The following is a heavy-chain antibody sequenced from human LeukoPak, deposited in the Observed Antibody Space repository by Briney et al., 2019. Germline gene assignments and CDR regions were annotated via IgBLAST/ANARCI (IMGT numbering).Heavy chain of an antibody. D-gene: IGHD2-2*01. CDR1: GFTFSSYA. V-gene: IGHV3-23*01. Sequence: GGSLRPSCAASGFTFSSYAMSWVRQAPGKGLEWVSAISGSGGSTYYADSVKGRFTISRDNSKNTLYLQMNSLRAEDTAVYYCAKSPGGVVSTSFDNWGQGTLVIVSS. J-gene: IGHJ4*02. CDR2: ISGSGGST. CDR3: AKSPGGVVSTSFDN.